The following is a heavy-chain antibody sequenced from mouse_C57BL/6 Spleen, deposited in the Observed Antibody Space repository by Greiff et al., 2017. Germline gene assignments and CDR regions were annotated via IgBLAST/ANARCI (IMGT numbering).Heavy chain of an antibody. CDR1: GYTFTSYW. CDR3: ARPYDYDGLDY. D-gene: IGHD2-4*01. CDR2: IDPSDSYT. J-gene: IGHJ2*01. Sequence: QVQLKQPGAELVKPGASVKLSCKASGYTFTSYWMQWVKQRPGQGLEWIGEIDPSDSYTNYNQKFKGKATLTVDTSSSTAYMQLSSLTSEDSAVYYCARPYDYDGLDYWGQGTTLTVSS. V-gene: IGHV1-50*01.